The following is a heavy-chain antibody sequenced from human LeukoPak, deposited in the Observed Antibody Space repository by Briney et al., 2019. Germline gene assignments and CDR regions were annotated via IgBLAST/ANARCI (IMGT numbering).Heavy chain of an antibody. V-gene: IGHV5-51*01. Sequence: GESLQISCKGSGYSFTSYWIGWVRQMPGKGLEWMGIIYPGDSDTRYSPSFQGQVTISADKSISTAYLQWSSLKASDTAMYYCARPADSSGSDDAFDIWGQGTMVTVSS. CDR2: IYPGDSDT. CDR3: ARPADSSGSDDAFDI. CDR1: GYSFTSYW. D-gene: IGHD3-22*01. J-gene: IGHJ3*02.